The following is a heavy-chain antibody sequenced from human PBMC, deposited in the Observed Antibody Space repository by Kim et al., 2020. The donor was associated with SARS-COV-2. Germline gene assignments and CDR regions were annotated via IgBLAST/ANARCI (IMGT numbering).Heavy chain of an antibody. CDR3: ARDMGYSYGAYYYYGMDV. CDR2: IKQDGSEK. Sequence: GGSLRLSCAASRFTFSSYWMSWVRQAPGKGLEWVANIKQDGSEKYYVDSVKGRFTISRDNAKNSLYLQMNSLRAEDTAVYYCARDMGYSYGAYYYYGMDVWGQGTTVTVSS. CDR1: RFTFSSYW. D-gene: IGHD5-18*01. V-gene: IGHV3-7*03. J-gene: IGHJ6*02.